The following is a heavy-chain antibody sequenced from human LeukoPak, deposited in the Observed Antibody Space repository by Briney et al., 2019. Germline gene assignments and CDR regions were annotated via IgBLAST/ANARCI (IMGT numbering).Heavy chain of an antibody. CDR3: AGDIRQLGRAYYYYYGMDV. Sequence: PGGSLRLSCAASGFTFSSYAMHWVRQAPGKGLEWVAVISYDGSNKYYADSVKGRFTISRDNSKNTLFLQMNSLRAEDTAVYYCAGDIRQLGRAYYYYYGMDVWGQGTTVIVSS. D-gene: IGHD6-6*01. CDR1: GFTFSSYA. J-gene: IGHJ6*02. V-gene: IGHV3-30-3*01. CDR2: ISYDGSNK.